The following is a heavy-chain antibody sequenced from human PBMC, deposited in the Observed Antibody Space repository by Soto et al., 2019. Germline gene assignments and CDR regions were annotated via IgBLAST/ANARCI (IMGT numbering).Heavy chain of an antibody. V-gene: IGHV3-33*01. Sequence: QVQLVESGGGVVQPGRSLRLSCAASGFTFRNYAMHWVRQAPGKGLEWVAVIWYGGSNKYYADSVKGRFTISRDNSKNTLYLEMNSLRAEDTAVYYCARDSYGMDVWGQGTTVTVSS. CDR3: ARDSYGMDV. J-gene: IGHJ6*02. D-gene: IGHD3-10*01. CDR1: GFTFRNYA. CDR2: IWYGGSNK.